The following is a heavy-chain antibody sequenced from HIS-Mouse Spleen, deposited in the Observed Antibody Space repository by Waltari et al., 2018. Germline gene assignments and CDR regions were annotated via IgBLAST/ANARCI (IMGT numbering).Heavy chain of an antibody. J-gene: IGHJ2*01. V-gene: IGHV1-2*02. CDR1: GYTFTVYY. Sequence: QVQLVQSGAEVKKPGASVKVACMASGYTFTVYYMHWVRQAPGQGLEWMGWINPNRGGTNYAQKFQGRVTMTRDTSISTAYMELSRLRSDDTAVYYCARDREVDWYFDLWGRGTLVTVSS. CDR3: ARDREVDWYFDL. D-gene: IGHD1-26*01. CDR2: INPNRGGT.